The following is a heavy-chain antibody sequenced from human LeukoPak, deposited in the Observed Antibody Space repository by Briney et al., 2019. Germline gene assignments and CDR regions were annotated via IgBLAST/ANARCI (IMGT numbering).Heavy chain of an antibody. Sequence: GGSLRLSCAASGLTVNDYMSWVRQAPGKGLEWVSVIYNNGKKYYADSVKGRFTISRDNSKDTLYLQMNSLRAEDTAVYYCASEEDTSGWYFYGMGVWGQGTTVTVSS. V-gene: IGHV3-66*01. D-gene: IGHD6-19*01. CDR2: IYNNGKK. CDR3: ASEEDTSGWYFYGMGV. J-gene: IGHJ6*02. CDR1: GLTVNDY.